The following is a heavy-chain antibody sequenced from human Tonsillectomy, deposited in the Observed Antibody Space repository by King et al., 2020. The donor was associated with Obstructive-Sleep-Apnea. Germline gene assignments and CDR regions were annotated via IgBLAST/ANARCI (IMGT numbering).Heavy chain of an antibody. CDR3: ARQITGTSWYFDS. V-gene: IGHV5-51*01. Sequence: QLVQSGAEVKKPGESLKISCKASGYSFTSYWIGWVRQMPGKGLEWLGIIYPYDSDTRYSPSFQGHVTISADKSITTAYLQWSSLKASDTAIYYCARQITGTSWYFDSWGQGTLVTVSS. J-gene: IGHJ4*02. CDR1: GYSFTSYW. CDR2: IYPYDSDT. D-gene: IGHD2-2*01.